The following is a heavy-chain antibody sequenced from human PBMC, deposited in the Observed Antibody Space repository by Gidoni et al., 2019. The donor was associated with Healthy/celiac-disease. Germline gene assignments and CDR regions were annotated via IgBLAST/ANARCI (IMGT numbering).Heavy chain of an antibody. Sequence: SLRLSCAASGFTFDDYAMHWVRQAPGKGLEWVSGISWNSGSIGYADSVKGRFTISRDNAKNSLYLQMNSLRAEDTALYYCAKDIRDFWSGGMDVWGQGTTVTVSS. V-gene: IGHV3-9*01. J-gene: IGHJ6*02. CDR1: GFTFDDYA. CDR2: ISWNSGSI. D-gene: IGHD3-3*01. CDR3: AKDIRDFWSGGMDV.